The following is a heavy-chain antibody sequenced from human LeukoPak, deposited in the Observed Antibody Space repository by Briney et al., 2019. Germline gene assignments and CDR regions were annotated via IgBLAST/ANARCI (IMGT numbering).Heavy chain of an antibody. CDR2: IIPIFGTA. D-gene: IGHD2-2*01. V-gene: IGHV1-69*01. J-gene: IGHJ3*02. CDR3: ARGVPAAYDAFDI. CDR1: GGTFSIYA. Sequence: SVTVSCKASGGTFSIYAISWVRQAPGQGLEWMGGIIPIFGTANYAQKFQGRVTITADESTSTAYMELSSLRSEDTAVYYCARGVPAAYDAFDIWGQGTMVTVSS.